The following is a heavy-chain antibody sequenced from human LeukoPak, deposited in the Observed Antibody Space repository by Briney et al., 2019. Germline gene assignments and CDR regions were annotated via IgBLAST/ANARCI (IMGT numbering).Heavy chain of an antibody. CDR2: IYHSGST. V-gene: IGHV4-28*01. D-gene: IGHD6-19*01. CDR3: ARTHSSGFSFDY. CDR1: GYSISSSKW. Sequence: SETLSLTFAVSGYSISSSKWWGWIRQPPGKRLEWIGYIYHSGSTYYNPSLKSRVTMSVDTSKNQFSLKLSSVTAVDTAVYYCARTHSSGFSFDYWGQGTLVTVSS. J-gene: IGHJ4*02.